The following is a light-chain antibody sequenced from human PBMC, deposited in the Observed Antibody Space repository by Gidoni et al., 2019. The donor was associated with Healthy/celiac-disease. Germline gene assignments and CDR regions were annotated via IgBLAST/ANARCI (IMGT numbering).Light chain of an antibody. J-gene: IGLJ2*01. CDR1: KLGDKY. V-gene: IGLV3-1*01. Sequence: SHALPQPPSVSVSPGQTASITCSGDKLGDKYACWYQQKPGQSPVLVIYQDSKRPSGIPERFSGSNSGNTATLTISGTQAMDEADYYCQAWDSSTVVFGGGTKLTVL. CDR3: QAWDSSTVV. CDR2: QDS.